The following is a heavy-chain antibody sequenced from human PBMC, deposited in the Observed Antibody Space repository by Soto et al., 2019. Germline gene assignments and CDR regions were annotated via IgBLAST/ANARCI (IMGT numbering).Heavy chain of an antibody. Sequence: SETLSLTCAVYGGSFSGYYWSWIRQPPGKGLEWIGEINHSGSTNYNPSLKSRVTISVDTSKNQFSLKLSSVTAADTAVYYCARITYYYYGMDVWGQGTTVTVSS. J-gene: IGHJ6*02. CDR2: INHSGST. CDR3: ARITYYYYGMDV. CDR1: GGSFSGYY. V-gene: IGHV4-34*01. D-gene: IGHD3-16*01.